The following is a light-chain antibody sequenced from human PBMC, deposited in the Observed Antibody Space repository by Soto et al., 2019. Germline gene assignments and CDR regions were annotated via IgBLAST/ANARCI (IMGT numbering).Light chain of an antibody. J-gene: IGKJ4*01. CDR3: QQYKSFSLT. CDR1: QSIDSW. V-gene: IGKV1-5*03. Sequence: DIQMTQSPSTLSASVGDRVTSTCRASQSIDSWLAWYQQKPGKAPKLLIYKTSNLESGVQSRFSGSGSGTEFSITISSVQPADFATYYCQQYKSFSLTFGGGTRVEVK. CDR2: KTS.